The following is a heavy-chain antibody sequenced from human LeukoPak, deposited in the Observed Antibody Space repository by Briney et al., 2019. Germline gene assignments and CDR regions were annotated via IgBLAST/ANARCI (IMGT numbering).Heavy chain of an antibody. J-gene: IGHJ4*02. V-gene: IGHV3-7*03. CDR1: GFTFSTSW. CDR3: ARGRYSGTTYYFDY. Sequence: GGSLRLSCAASGFTFSTSWMSWVRQVPGKGLEWVANIKKDGSETYYVDSVKGRFAISRDNAKNSLYLQMNSLRAEDTAMYYCARGRYSGTTYYFDYWGQGTLVTVSS. CDR2: IKKDGSET. D-gene: IGHD5-12*01.